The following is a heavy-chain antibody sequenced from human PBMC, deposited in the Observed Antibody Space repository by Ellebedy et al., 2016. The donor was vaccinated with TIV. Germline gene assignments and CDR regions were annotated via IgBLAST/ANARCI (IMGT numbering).Heavy chain of an antibody. CDR3: ARAVAATHNYYGMDV. CDR1: GGSISSSSYY. CDR2: IFYSGST. Sequence: MPSETLSLTCTASGGSISSSSYYWGWVRQPPGRGLEWLGSIFYSGSTYYNPSLKSGVTISVDPSKSQFSLKLSSVTAADTAVYYCARAVAATHNYYGMDVWGQGTTVTVSS. J-gene: IGHJ6*02. V-gene: IGHV4-39*01. D-gene: IGHD6-19*01.